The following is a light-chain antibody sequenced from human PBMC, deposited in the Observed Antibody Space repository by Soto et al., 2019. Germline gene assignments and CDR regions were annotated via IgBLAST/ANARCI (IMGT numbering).Light chain of an antibody. Sequence: DIVMTQSPLSLPVTPGEPASISCRSSQSLLHSNGYNYLDWYLQKPGQSPQLLIYLGSHRASGVPDRFSGSGSGTDFTLKISRVKAEDVGVYYCMQPLLTRPTFGPGTKEDIK. CDR3: MQPLLTRPT. J-gene: IGKJ3*01. V-gene: IGKV2-28*01. CDR2: LGS. CDR1: QSLLHSNGYNY.